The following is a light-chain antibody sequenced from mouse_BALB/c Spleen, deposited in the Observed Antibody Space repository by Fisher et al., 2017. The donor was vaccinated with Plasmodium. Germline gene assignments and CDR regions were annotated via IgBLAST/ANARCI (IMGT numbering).Light chain of an antibody. CDR2: YTS. CDR1: QSISNN. CDR3: QQSNNWPLT. J-gene: IGKJ5*01. Sequence: DIVLTQSPATLSVTPGDSVSLSCRANQSISNNLHWYQQKSHESPRLLINYTSQSISGIPSRFSGSGSGTDFTLRINSVETEDLGMFFCQQSNNWPLTFGTGTKLEL. V-gene: IGKV5-43*01.